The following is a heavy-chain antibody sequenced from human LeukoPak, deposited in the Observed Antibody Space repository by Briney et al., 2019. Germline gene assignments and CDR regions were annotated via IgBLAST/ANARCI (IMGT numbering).Heavy chain of an antibody. V-gene: IGHV1-2*02. J-gene: IGHJ4*02. CDR2: INPNSGGT. Sequence: ASVKVSCKASGYTFTAYYMHWVRQAPGQGLEWMGWINPNSGGTKYSRKFQGRVTMTRDTSISTAYMDLSRLTSDDTAVYYCARGSSSHYGPPFDSWGQGTLVTVSS. CDR3: ARGSSSHYGPPFDS. CDR1: GYTFTAYY. D-gene: IGHD4-17*01.